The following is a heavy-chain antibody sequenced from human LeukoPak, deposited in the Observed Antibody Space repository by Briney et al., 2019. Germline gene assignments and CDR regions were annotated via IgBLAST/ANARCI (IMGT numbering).Heavy chain of an antibody. CDR1: GFTFGDYA. D-gene: IGHD3-22*01. CDR2: IRSKAYGGTT. Sequence: GGSLRLSCTAPGFTFGDYAMSWFRQAPGKGLEWVGCIRSKAYGGTTEYAASVKGRFTISRDDSKSIAYLQMNSLKTEDTAVYYCSRGGMIVVVITSDDAFDMWGQGTMVTVSS. CDR3: SRGGMIVVVITSDDAFDM. V-gene: IGHV3-49*03. J-gene: IGHJ3*02.